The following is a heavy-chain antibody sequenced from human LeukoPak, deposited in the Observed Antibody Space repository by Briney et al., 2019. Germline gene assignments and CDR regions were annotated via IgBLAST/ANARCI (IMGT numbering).Heavy chain of an antibody. CDR3: AREELWFGELLSYYFDY. CDR1: RDSVSSNSAA. D-gene: IGHD3-10*01. CDR2: TYYRSKWYN. V-gene: IGHV6-1*01. Sequence: SQTLSLTCAISRDSVSSNSAAWDWIRQSPSRGLEWLVRTYYRSKWYNDYAVSVKSRITINPDTSKNQFSLQLNSVTPEDTAVYCCAREELWFGELLSYYFDYWGQGTLVTVSS. J-gene: IGHJ4*02.